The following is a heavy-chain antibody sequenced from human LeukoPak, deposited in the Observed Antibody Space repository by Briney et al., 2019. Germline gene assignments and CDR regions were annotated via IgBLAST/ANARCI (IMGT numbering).Heavy chain of an antibody. D-gene: IGHD3-9*01. V-gene: IGHV4-4*02. J-gene: IGHJ4*02. CDR2: IYQSGST. CDR1: GSSINNKKW. CDR3: ASHYDILTGLAYFDY. Sequence: SETLSLTCAVSGSSINNKKWWSWVRQPPGKGLEWIGEIYQSGSTNYNPSLKSRVTISVDTSKNQFSLKLSSVTAADTAIYYCASHYDILTGLAYFDYWGQGTLVTVSS.